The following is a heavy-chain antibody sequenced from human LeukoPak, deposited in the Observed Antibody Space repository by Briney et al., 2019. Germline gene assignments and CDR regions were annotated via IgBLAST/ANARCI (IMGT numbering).Heavy chain of an antibody. CDR3: ARAYSGSYWDYYYYGMDV. D-gene: IGHD1-26*01. Sequence: GGSLRLSCAASGFTFSSYRMNWVRQAPGKGLEWVSYISSSSSTIYYADSVKGRFTISRDNAKNSLYLQMNSLRDEDTAVYYCARAYSGSYWDYYYYGMDVWGQGTTVTVSS. CDR2: ISSSSSTI. J-gene: IGHJ6*02. V-gene: IGHV3-48*02. CDR1: GFTFSSYR.